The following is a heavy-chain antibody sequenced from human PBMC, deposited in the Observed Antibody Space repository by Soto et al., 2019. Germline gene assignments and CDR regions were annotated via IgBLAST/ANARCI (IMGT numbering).Heavy chain of an antibody. CDR3: TTDLLHYYYYQAMDV. CDR2: IYGNAGAT. V-gene: IGHV3-23*01. CDR1: GFTFSTFS. J-gene: IGHJ6*02. Sequence: PGGSLRLSCAGSGFTFSTFSMNWVRQAPGKGLEWVSSIYGNAGATFYADSVKGRFTISRDNSNNILYLQMNSLRVEDTAVYYWTTDLLHYYYYQAMDVWGHGTTVIVSS.